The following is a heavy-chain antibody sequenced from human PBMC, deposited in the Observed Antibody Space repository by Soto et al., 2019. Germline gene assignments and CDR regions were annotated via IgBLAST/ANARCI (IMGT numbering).Heavy chain of an antibody. CDR1: GGSISSGGYY. J-gene: IGHJ5*02. CDR2: IYYSGST. Sequence: SETLSLTCTVSGGSISSGGYYWSWIRQHPGKGLEWIGYIYYSGSTYYNPSLKSRVTISVDTSKNQFSLKLSSVTAADTAVYYCARYWNCISTSCYVPWFDPWGQGTLVTVSS. D-gene: IGHD2-2*01. V-gene: IGHV4-31*03. CDR3: ARYWNCISTSCYVPWFDP.